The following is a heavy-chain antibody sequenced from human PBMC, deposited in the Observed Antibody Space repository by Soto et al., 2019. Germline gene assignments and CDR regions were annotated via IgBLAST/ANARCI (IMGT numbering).Heavy chain of an antibody. V-gene: IGHV5-51*01. Sequence: GESLKISCKGSGYSFTSYWIGWVRQMPGKGLEWMGIIYPGDSDTRYSPSFQGPVTISADKSISTAYLQWSSLKASDTAMYYCARRVWFGELRYYYYGMDVWGQGTTVTVSS. CDR1: GYSFTSYW. D-gene: IGHD3-10*01. J-gene: IGHJ6*02. CDR3: ARRVWFGELRYYYYGMDV. CDR2: IYPGDSDT.